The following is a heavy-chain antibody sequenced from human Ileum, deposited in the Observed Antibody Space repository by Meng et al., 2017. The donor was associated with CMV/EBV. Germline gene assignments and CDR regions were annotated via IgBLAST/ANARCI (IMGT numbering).Heavy chain of an antibody. CDR1: GYSFSSYG. Sequence: ASVKVSCKASGYSFSSYGIAWVRQAPGQGLEWMGWISVYSGKTNYPQKLQGRVTMTTDTSTSTAYMELRSLRSDDTAVYYCARAEEYNWNYGTGDYWGRGTLVTVSS. CDR3: ARAEEYNWNYGTGDY. V-gene: IGHV1-18*04. CDR2: ISVYSGKT. J-gene: IGHJ4*02. D-gene: IGHD1-7*01.